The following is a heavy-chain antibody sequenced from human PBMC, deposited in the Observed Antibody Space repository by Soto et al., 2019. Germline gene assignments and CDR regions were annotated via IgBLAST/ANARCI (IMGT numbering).Heavy chain of an antibody. Sequence: EVQLVESGGNWVQPGVSLRLSCEASGFTFSGFDMHWVRQPTGKGLEWVSTIGTAGATYYAVSVKGRFTISRDNAKNSLSLQMNSLRAGDMAVYFCARGQEVGAHFFDSWGQVTQVTVSS. CDR1: GFTFSGFD. D-gene: IGHD2-15*01. CDR3: ARGQEVGAHFFDS. J-gene: IGHJ4*02. CDR2: IGTAGAT. V-gene: IGHV3-13*01.